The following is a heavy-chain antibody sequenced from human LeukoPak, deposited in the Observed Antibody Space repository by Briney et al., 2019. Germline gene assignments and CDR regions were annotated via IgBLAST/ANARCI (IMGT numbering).Heavy chain of an antibody. CDR2: VKSKSAGETT. V-gene: IGHV3-15*01. D-gene: IGHD3-10*01. CDR3: TLIQGWGSGSYYRDF. CDR1: GLSISNDW. J-gene: IGHJ4*02. Sequence: GGSLRLSCAASGLSISNDWMSWVRQAPGKGLEWVARVKSKSAGETTDYAAPVKGRFTISRDDSKNTLYLQMDSLKTEDTAVYYCTLIQGWGSGSYYRDFWGQGTLVTVSS.